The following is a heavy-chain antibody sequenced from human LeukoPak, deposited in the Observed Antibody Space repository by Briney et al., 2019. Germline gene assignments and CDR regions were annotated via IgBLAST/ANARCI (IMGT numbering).Heavy chain of an antibody. CDR3: ARDKGDYDTSGSLFIF. V-gene: IGHV3-7*03. J-gene: IGHJ4*02. CDR1: RFTFSRYW. D-gene: IGHD3-22*01. CDR2: IKQDGSET. Sequence: GGSLRLSCAASRFTFSRYWMSWVRQTPRKGLEWVANIKQDGSETYYVDSMKGRFTISRDNAKNSLFLQMNSLRAEDTAVYYCARDKGDYDTSGSLFIFGGQGTLVTVSS.